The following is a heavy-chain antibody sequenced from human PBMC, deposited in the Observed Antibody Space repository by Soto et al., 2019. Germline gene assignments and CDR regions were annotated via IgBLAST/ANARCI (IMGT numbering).Heavy chain of an antibody. J-gene: IGHJ4*02. CDR3: AGQPDIVVVVAATFHDY. Sequence: SETLSLTCTVSGGSISSSSYYWGWIRQPPGKGLEWIGSIYYSGSTYYNPSLKSRVTISVDTSKNQFSLKLSSVTAADTAVYYCAGQPDIVVVVAATFHDYWGQGTLVTVSS. V-gene: IGHV4-39*01. CDR1: GGSISSSSYY. D-gene: IGHD2-15*01. CDR2: IYYSGST.